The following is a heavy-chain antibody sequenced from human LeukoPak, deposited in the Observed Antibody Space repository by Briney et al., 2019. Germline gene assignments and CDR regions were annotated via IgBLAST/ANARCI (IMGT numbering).Heavy chain of an antibody. Sequence: PSETLSLTCTVSGGSISSSSYYWSWIRQPAGKGLEWIGRIYTSGSTNYNPSLKSRVTMSVDTSKNQFSLKLSSVTAADTAVYYCARVKDLDTAIQPYYYYYMDVWGKGTTVTISS. D-gene: IGHD5-18*01. CDR2: IYTSGST. CDR3: ARVKDLDTAIQPYYYYYMDV. J-gene: IGHJ6*03. CDR1: GGSISSSSYY. V-gene: IGHV4-61*02.